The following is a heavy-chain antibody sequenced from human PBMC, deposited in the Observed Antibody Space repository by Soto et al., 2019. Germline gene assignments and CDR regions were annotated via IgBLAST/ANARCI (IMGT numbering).Heavy chain of an antibody. J-gene: IGHJ4*02. V-gene: IGHV4-61*01. CDR3: ARDYSSGWYSSFAY. CDR2: IYYSGST. Sequence: QVQLQESGPGLVKPSETLSLTCTVSGGSVSSGSYYWSWIRQPPGKGLEWIGYIYYSGSTNYNPSRQSRDTISVDTSNNQCSLKLSSVTAADTAVYYCARDYSSGWYSSFAYWGQGTLVTVSS. CDR1: GGSVSSGSYY. D-gene: IGHD6-19*01.